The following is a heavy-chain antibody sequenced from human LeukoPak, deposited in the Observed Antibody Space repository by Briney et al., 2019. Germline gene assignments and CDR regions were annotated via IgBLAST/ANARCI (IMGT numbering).Heavy chain of an antibody. Sequence: GGSLRLSCAASGFPFNTYVMSWVRQAPGKGLEWVSAINGGGSNTYYADSVKGRFTISRDNSKNMVYLQMNSLRAEDTAVYYCTVFGDSNHWGQGTLVTVSS. J-gene: IGHJ5*02. CDR2: INGGGSNT. CDR3: TVFGDSNH. CDR1: GFPFNTYV. V-gene: IGHV3-23*01. D-gene: IGHD4-17*01.